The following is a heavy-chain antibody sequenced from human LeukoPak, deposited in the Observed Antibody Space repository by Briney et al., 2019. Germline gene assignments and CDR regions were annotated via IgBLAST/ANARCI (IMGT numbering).Heavy chain of an antibody. Sequence: GGSLRLSRAASGFTFSSYEMNWVRQAPGKGLEWVSYISSSGSTIYYADSVKGRFTISRDNTKNSLYLQMNSLRAEDTAVYYCAELGITMIGGVWGKGTTVTISS. J-gene: IGHJ6*04. CDR2: ISSSGSTI. CDR1: GFTFSSYE. V-gene: IGHV3-48*03. CDR3: AELGITMIGGV. D-gene: IGHD3-10*02.